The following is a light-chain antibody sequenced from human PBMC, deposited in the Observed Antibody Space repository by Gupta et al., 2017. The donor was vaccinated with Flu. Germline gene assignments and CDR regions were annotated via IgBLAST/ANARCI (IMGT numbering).Light chain of an antibody. CDR2: GAF. CDR1: QSIDYN. CDR3: QKYDNWPWT. V-gene: IGKV3-15*01. J-gene: IGKJ1*01. Sequence: GERVTLTCRSSQSIDYNVAGHQQGPGQAPRVLIYGAFTRATGIPARFSASGSGTDCTLTISSLQSEDFAVYNCQKYDNWPWTFGQGTKVEIK.